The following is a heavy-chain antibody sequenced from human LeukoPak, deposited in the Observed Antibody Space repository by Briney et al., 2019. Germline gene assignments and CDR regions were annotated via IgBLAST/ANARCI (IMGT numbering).Heavy chain of an antibody. D-gene: IGHD4-17*01. CDR2: ISPTTGTT. J-gene: IGHJ4*02. CDR3: ATRTSYGDRYFDY. CDR1: GFTFSSYG. Sequence: GGSLRLSCAASGFTFSSYGMSWIRQAPGKGLEWLSAISPTTGTTFYADSVKGRFTISRDNSKSTLYLQMNSLRAEDTAIYYCATRTSYGDRYFDYWGQGTLVTVSS. V-gene: IGHV3-23*01.